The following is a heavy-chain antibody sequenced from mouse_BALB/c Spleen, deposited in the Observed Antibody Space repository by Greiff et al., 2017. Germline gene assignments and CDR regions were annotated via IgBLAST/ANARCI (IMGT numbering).Heavy chain of an antibody. V-gene: IGHV1-7*01. CDR2: INPSTGYT. D-gene: IGHD2-4*01. CDR1: GYTFTSYW. J-gene: IGHJ1*01. CDR3: ARGDYLYWYFDV. Sequence: VQLQESGAELAKPGASVKMSCKASGYTFTSYWMHWVKQRPGQGLEWIGYINPSTGYTEYNQKFKDKATLTADKSSSTAYMQLSSLTSEDSAVYYCARGDYLYWYFDVWGAGTTVTVSS.